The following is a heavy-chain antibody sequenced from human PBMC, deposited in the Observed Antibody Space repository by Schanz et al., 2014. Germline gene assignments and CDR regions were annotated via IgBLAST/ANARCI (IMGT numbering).Heavy chain of an antibody. CDR3: ARENLNWEAFDI. V-gene: IGHV3-11*01. D-gene: IGHD7-27*01. J-gene: IGHJ3*02. Sequence: QVQLVDSGGGLVKPGGSLRLSCAASGFTFSDYYMTWIRQAPGKGLEWVSDISNSGTTIYYADSVKGRFTISRDNAKNSLYLQMNSLRVEDTAVYYCARENLNWEAFDIWGQGTVVTVSS. CDR2: ISNSGTTI. CDR1: GFTFSDYY.